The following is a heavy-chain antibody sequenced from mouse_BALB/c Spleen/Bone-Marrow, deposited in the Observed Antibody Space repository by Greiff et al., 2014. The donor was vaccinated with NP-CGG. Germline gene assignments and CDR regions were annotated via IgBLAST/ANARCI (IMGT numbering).Heavy chain of an antibody. CDR1: GFTFTDYY. J-gene: IGHJ3*01. CDR3: ARDYYLAY. D-gene: IGHD2-1*01. CDR2: IRDKANGYTI. V-gene: IGHV7-3*02. Sequence: EVQLVESGGGLVQPGGSLRLSCTTSGFTFTDYYMSWVRQPPGKALEWLVFIRDKANGYTIEYSASVKGRFTISRDNSQNILYLQMNTLRAEDGATYYCARDYYLAYWGQGTLVTVSA.